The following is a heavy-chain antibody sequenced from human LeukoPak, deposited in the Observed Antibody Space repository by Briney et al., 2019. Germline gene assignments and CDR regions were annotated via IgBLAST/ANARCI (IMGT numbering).Heavy chain of an antibody. V-gene: IGHV1-69*06. CDR3: ARDGQRYGEGYYYYYYMDV. D-gene: IGHD4-17*01. J-gene: IGHJ6*03. CDR2: IIPIFGTA. CDR1: GGTFSSYA. Sequence: WASVKVSCKASGGTFSSYAISWVRQAPGQGLEWMGGIIPIFGTANYAQKFQGRVTITADKSTSTAYMELSSLRSEDTAVYYCARDGQRYGEGYYYYYYMDVWGKGTTVTVSS.